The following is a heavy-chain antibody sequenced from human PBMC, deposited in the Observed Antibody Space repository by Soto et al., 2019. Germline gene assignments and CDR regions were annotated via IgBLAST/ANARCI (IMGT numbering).Heavy chain of an antibody. V-gene: IGHV3-23*01. J-gene: IGHJ4*02. Sequence: EVQLLESGGGLVQPGGSLRLSCAASGFTFSSFGMSWVRQAPERGLEWVSAITGSDGRTYYADSVKGRFTISRDNSKNTLYLQMNSLRAEDTAVYYCAKGTSNSDSWCQGTLVTVSS. CDR1: GFTFSSFG. CDR3: AKGTSNSDS. D-gene: IGHD3-10*01. CDR2: ITGSDGRT.